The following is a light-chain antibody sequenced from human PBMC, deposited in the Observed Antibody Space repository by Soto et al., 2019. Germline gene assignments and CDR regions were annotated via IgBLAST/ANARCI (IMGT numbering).Light chain of an antibody. Sequence: QAVVTQESSVTVSPGGTVTLTCGSSTGTVTSSHYPYWFRQEPGQAPRTLIYDTIHKHSWTPARFSGSLLGGKAALTLSGAQPEDEADYYCLLSYSGARVFGGGTQLTVL. CDR3: LLSYSGARV. CDR1: TGTVTSSHY. J-gene: IGLJ2*01. V-gene: IGLV7-46*01. CDR2: DTI.